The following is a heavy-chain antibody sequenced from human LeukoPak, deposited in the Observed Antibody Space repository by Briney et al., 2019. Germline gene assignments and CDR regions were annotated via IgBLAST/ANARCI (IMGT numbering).Heavy chain of an antibody. CDR2: LIQMFGTA. J-gene: IGHJ4*02. CDR1: GRTFRSYA. D-gene: IGHD3-16*02. CDR3: ARGSRFTVRASNPSLGYFDY. Sequence: SSVKVPCKASGRTFRSYAIRWARQAAAKGLEGMGGLIQMFGTAKYAQKFQGRVTNNADDYTNTAHRARSGLKSEDRLVYSRARGSRFTVRASNPSLGYFDYWGQGTLVTVSS. V-gene: IGHV1-69*01.